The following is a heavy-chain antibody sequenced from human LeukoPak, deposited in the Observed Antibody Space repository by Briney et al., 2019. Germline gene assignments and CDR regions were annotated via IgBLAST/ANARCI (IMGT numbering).Heavy chain of an antibody. Sequence: SETLSLTCTVSGGSISSYYWSWIRQPPGKGLEWIGYIYYRGSTNYNPSLKSRVTISVDTSKNQFSLKLSSVTAADTAVYYCARSLYYYDSTLDYWGQGTLVTVSS. D-gene: IGHD3-22*01. CDR3: ARSLYYYDSTLDY. J-gene: IGHJ4*02. CDR2: IYYRGST. V-gene: IGHV4-59*01. CDR1: GGSISSYY.